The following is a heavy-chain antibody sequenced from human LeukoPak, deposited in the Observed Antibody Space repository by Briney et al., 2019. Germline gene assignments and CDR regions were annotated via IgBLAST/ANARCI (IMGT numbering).Heavy chain of an antibody. D-gene: IGHD2-2*02. Sequence: GGSLRLPCAASGFTFSSYAMSWVRQAPGKGLEWVSAISGSGGSTYYADSVKGRFTISRDNSKNTLYLQMNSLRAEDTAVYYCAKDSRCSSTSCYTRFDYWGQGTLVTVSS. CDR3: AKDSRCSSTSCYTRFDY. CDR2: ISGSGGST. J-gene: IGHJ4*02. V-gene: IGHV3-23*01. CDR1: GFTFSSYA.